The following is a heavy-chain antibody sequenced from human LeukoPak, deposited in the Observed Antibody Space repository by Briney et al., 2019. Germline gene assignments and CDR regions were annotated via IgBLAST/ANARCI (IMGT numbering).Heavy chain of an antibody. Sequence: GGSLRLSCAASGSTFSTYAMHWVRQAPGKGLEWVALISYDGSNKYYADSVKGRFTISRDNSKNTLYVQVNSLGTEDTAAYYCAKGSYYDSSGSFYFDYWGQGTLVTVSS. V-gene: IGHV3-30*04. J-gene: IGHJ4*02. CDR1: GSTFSTYA. D-gene: IGHD3-22*01. CDR2: ISYDGSNK. CDR3: AKGSYYDSSGSFYFDY.